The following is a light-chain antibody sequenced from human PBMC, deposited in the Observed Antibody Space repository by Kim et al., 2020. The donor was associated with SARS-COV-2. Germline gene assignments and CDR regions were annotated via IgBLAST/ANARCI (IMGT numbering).Light chain of an antibody. J-gene: IGLJ3*02. CDR1: KIGSKA. CDR3: QVWDASGDQAWV. CDR2: HDT. Sequence: SYELTQPHSVSVAPRKTARITCGGNKIGSKAVQWYQQKSGQAPVLIISHDTDRPSGVPDRFSRSNSGNTATLTISRAEAGDEADYYCQVWDASGDQAWVFGGGTQLTVL. V-gene: IGLV3-21*04.